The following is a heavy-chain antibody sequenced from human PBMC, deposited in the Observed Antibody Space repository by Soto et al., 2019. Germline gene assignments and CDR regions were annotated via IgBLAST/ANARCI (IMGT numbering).Heavy chain of an antibody. CDR3: ARDKGDGSGSYYGY. CDR2: ISAYNGNT. Sequence: ASVKVSCKASGYTFTSYGISWVRQAPGQGLEWMGWISAYNGNTNYAQKLKGRVTMTTDTSTSTANKELRNLKSDDTDINYCARDKGDGSGSYYGYWGQGTLVTVSS. CDR1: GYTFTSYG. V-gene: IGHV1-18*01. J-gene: IGHJ4*02. D-gene: IGHD3-10*01.